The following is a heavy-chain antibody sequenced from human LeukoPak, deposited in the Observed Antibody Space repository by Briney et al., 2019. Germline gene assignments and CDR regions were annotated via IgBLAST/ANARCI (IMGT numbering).Heavy chain of an antibody. CDR2: IIGIGGST. Sequence: GGSLRLSCAASGFTFSSYAMSWVRQAPGKGPEWVSAIIGIGGSTYYADSVKGRFTISRDNSKTTLYLQMNRLRAEDTAVYYCAKQYYYDSSGYSDLDYWGQGTLVTVSS. V-gene: IGHV3-23*01. D-gene: IGHD3-22*01. CDR1: GFTFSSYA. J-gene: IGHJ4*02. CDR3: AKQYYYDSSGYSDLDY.